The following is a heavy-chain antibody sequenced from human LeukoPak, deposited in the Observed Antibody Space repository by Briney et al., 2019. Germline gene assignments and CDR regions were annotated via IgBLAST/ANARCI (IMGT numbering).Heavy chain of an antibody. CDR1: GGSISSSSCY. J-gene: IGHJ5*02. CDR2: IYYSGST. V-gene: IGHV4-39*07. Sequence: SETLSLTCTVSGGSISSSSCYWGWIRQPPGKGLEWIGSIYYSGSTYYNPSLKSRVTISVDTSKNQFSLKLSSVTAADTAVYYCARGVTHPTYYYDSSGYPTNWFDPWGQGTLVTVSS. D-gene: IGHD3-22*01. CDR3: ARGVTHPTYYYDSSGYPTNWFDP.